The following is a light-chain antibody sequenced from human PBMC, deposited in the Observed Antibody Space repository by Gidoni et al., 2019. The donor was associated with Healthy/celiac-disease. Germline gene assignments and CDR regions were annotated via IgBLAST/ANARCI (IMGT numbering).Light chain of an antibody. CDR2: EVS. V-gene: IGLV2-8*01. Sequence: QSALPQPPSASGSPGPSVTISCPGPSSDVGGYNYVSWYQQHPGKAPKLMIYEVSKRPPGVPDRFSGSKSGNTASLTVSGLQAEDEADYYCSSYAGSNNFKFGGGTKLTVL. CDR3: SSYAGSNNFK. CDR1: SSDVGGYNY. J-gene: IGLJ3*02.